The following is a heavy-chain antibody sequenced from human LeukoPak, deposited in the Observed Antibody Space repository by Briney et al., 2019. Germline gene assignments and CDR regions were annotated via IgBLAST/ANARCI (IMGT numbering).Heavy chain of an antibody. D-gene: IGHD6-19*01. CDR2: LTSSGAST. J-gene: IGHJ4*02. V-gene: IGHV3-23*01. CDR1: GFTFTHYG. CDR3: AKGLWYSSGWCYDY. Sequence: GGTLRLSCAASGFTFTHYGMNWVRQAPGKGLEWVSGLTSSGASTYYADPVKGRFTISRDNSKNTVYLQINSLTAEDTAVYYCAKGLWYSSGWCYDYWGQGTLVTVSS.